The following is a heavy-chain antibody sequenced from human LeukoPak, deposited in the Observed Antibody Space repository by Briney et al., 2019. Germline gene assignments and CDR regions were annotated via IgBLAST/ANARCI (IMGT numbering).Heavy chain of an antibody. J-gene: IGHJ4*02. CDR2: ISGRGGST. CDR1: GFTFSSYA. CDR3: ARDRGKIVSTTRLPRGFDY. V-gene: IGHV3-23*01. Sequence: PGGSLRLSCAASGFTFSSYAMSWVRQAPGKGLEWVSAISGRGGSTYYADSVKGRFTISRDNSKNTLWLQMNSLRVEDTAVYYCARDRGKIVSTTRLPRGFDYWGQGTLVTVSS. D-gene: IGHD5/OR15-5a*01.